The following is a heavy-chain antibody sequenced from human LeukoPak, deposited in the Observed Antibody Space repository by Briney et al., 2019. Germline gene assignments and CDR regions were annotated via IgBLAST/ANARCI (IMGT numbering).Heavy chain of an antibody. CDR1: GGSFRGYY. V-gene: IGHV4-34*01. Sequence: PSETLSLTCAAYGGSFRGYYWSWIRQPPGKGLEWIGEINHSGRSNYNPSLKSRVTISVDTSKNKFSLKLSSVTAADTAVYYCMGRCGSNSCYSSYYYYMDVWGKGTTVTVSS. D-gene: IGHD2-2*01. CDR3: MGRCGSNSCYSSYYYYMDV. J-gene: IGHJ6*03. CDR2: INHSGRS.